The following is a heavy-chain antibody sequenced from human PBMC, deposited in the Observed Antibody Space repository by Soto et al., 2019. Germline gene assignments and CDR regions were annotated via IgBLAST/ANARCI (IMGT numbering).Heavy chain of an antibody. CDR2: IIPLYGPA. V-gene: IGHV1-69*01. D-gene: IGHD3-10*01. J-gene: IGHJ5*02. CDR1: GGTFSSYA. CDR3: ARFTSMVRGVIDNWFDP. Sequence: QVPLVQSGAEVKKPGSSVTVSCKASGGTFSSYAIHWVRQAPGQGLEWMGGIIPLYGPAKYAQRFQGRVTLTADESTTTVYMELTSLTSQATAVYYCARFTSMVRGVIDNWFDPWGHGTLVTVSS.